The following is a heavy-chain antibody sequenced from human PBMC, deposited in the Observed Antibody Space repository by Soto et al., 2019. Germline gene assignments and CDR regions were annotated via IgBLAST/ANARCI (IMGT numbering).Heavy chain of an antibody. CDR1: GGSISSSSYF. CDR3: ARLEGLATISYYFDF. D-gene: IGHD3-9*01. CDR2: IYYSGST. Sequence: PSETLSLTCTVSGGSISSSSYFWGWVRQPPGKGLESIGSIYYSGSTYYNPSLKSRVTISLDTSKSQFSLRLNSVTAADSAVYFCARLEGLATISYYFDFWGPGALVTVSS. J-gene: IGHJ4*02. V-gene: IGHV4-39*01.